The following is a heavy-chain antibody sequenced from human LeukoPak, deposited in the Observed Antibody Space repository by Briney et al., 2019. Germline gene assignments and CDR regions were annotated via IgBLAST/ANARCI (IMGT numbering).Heavy chain of an antibody. CDR1: GFTFDDYA. V-gene: IGHV3-9*01. Sequence: QPGGSLRLSCAASGFTFDDYAMHWVRHAPGKGLEWVSGISWNSGSIGYADSVKGRFTISRDNAKNSLYLQMNSLRAEDTALYYCAKDRAYSSSHFDYWGQGTLVTVSS. CDR3: AKDRAYSSSHFDY. CDR2: ISWNSGSI. D-gene: IGHD6-13*01. J-gene: IGHJ4*02.